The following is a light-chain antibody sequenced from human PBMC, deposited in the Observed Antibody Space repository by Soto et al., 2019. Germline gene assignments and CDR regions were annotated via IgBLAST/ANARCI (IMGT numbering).Light chain of an antibody. Sequence: EIVMTQSPATLSVSPGERATLSCRASQSVNSNLAWYQQKPGQAPRLLIYGASTTATGIPARFSGSGSGTEFTLTISSLQSEDFAIYYCQQYNNWPITFGQGTRLEMK. CDR1: QSVNSN. J-gene: IGKJ5*01. CDR3: QQYNNWPIT. CDR2: GAS. V-gene: IGKV3-15*01.